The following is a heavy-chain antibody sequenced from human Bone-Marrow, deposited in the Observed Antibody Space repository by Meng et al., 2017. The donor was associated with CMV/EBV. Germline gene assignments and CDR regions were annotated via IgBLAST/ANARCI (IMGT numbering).Heavy chain of an antibody. CDR2: INPNSGGT. V-gene: IGHV1-2*02. D-gene: IGHD6-6*01. CDR3: ARGPLQLDVIFDY. CDR1: GYTFTGYY. J-gene: IGHJ4*02. Sequence: ASVKVSCKASGYTFTGYYMHWVRQAPGQGLEWMGWINPNSGGTNYAQKLQGRVTMTTDTSTSTAYMDLRSLRSEDTAVYYCARGPLQLDVIFDYWGQGTLVTVSS.